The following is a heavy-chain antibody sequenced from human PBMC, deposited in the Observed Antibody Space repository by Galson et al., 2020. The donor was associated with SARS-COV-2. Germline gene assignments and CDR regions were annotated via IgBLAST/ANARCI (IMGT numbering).Heavy chain of an antibody. CDR1: GGSISSSSYY. D-gene: IGHD5-18*01. J-gene: IGHJ3*02. CDR3: AGQLWLRGAFDI. V-gene: IGHV4-39*01. CDR2: IYYSGST. Sequence: SLTCTVSGGSISSSSYYWGWIRQPPGKGLEWIGSIYYSGSTYYNPSLKSRVTISVDTSKNQFSLKLSSVTAADTAVYYCAGQLWLRGAFDIWGQGTMVTVSS.